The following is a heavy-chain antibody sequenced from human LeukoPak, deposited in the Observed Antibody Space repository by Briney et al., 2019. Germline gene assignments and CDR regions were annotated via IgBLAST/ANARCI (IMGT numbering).Heavy chain of an antibody. D-gene: IGHD6-19*01. Sequence: GGSLRLSCAASGFTFDDYAMHWVRQAPGKGLEWVSGISWNSGSIGYADSVKGRFTISRDNAKNSLYLQMNSLRAEDTALYYCAKVIPSSGWADGAFDIWGQGAMVTVSS. CDR2: ISWNSGSI. J-gene: IGHJ3*02. CDR3: AKVIPSSGWADGAFDI. CDR1: GFTFDDYA. V-gene: IGHV3-9*01.